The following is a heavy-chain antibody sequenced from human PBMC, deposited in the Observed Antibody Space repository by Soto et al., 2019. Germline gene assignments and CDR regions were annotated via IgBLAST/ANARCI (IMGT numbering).Heavy chain of an antibody. CDR1: GGSLSTGGCS. D-gene: IGHD5-12*01. CDR2: IFDTGKT. CDR3: ACLYGYNRYFDL. J-gene: IGHJ2*01. Sequence: QVQLQESGSGLVKPSQTLSLTCAVSGGSLSTGGCSWSWIRLPPGRALEWIGYIFDTGKTYYSASLKSRVSMSVDRAQNQFSLTLESVTAADTAIYFCACLYGYNRYFDLWGRGTLVTVSS. V-gene: IGHV4-30-2*01.